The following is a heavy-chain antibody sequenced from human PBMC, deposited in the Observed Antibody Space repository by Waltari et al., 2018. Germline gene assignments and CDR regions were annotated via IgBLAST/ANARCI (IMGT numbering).Heavy chain of an antibody. J-gene: IGHJ4*02. V-gene: IGHV3-72*01. CDR3: VRYKSGGYYDY. Sequence: VRVVESGGGLVEPGGALSVTGEACGWIPTDQYMNWVRQAPGKGLEWVGLIRNRARSFTTDYAASVEGRFAISRDDSKNLLYLQMTSLKTEDTAVYYCVRYKSGGYYDYGGQGTLVTVSS. CDR1: GWIPTDQY. D-gene: IGHD1-26*01. CDR2: IRNRARSFTT.